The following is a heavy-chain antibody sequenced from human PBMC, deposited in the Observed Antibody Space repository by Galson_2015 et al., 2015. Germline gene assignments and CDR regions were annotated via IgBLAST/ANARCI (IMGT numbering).Heavy chain of an antibody. D-gene: IGHD2-21*01. Sequence: SLRLSCAASGFTFSSYAMSWVRQAPGKGLEWVSAISGSGGSTYYADSVKGRFTISGDNSKNTLYVQMNSLGAEDTSIYYCAKGERAYCGGECYWDYWGQGTLATVSS. V-gene: IGHV3-23*01. CDR2: ISGSGGST. CDR3: AKGERAYCGGECYWDY. CDR1: GFTFSSYA. J-gene: IGHJ4*02.